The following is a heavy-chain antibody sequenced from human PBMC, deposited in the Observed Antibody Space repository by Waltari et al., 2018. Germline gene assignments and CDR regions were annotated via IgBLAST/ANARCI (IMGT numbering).Heavy chain of an antibody. CDR1: GYSISSGYY. V-gene: IGHV4-38-2*02. CDR3: ARDKRERGVVRGVMSAFDI. J-gene: IGHJ3*02. CDR2: IYHSGST. D-gene: IGHD3-10*01. Sequence: QVQLQESGPGLVKPSETLFLTCAVSGYSISSGYYWGWIRQPPGKGLEWIGSIYHSGSTYYNPSLKSRVTISVDTSKNQFSLKLSSVTAADTAVYYCARDKRERGVVRGVMSAFDIWGQGTMVTVSS.